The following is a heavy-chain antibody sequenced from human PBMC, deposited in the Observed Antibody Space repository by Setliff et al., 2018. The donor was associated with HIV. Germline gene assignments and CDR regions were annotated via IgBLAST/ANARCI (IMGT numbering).Heavy chain of an antibody. V-gene: IGHV3-23*01. CDR1: GFAFSTFD. J-gene: IGHJ3*01. CDR2: VSPGSHTT. D-gene: IGHD1-26*01. Sequence: PGGSLRLSCEASGFAFSTFDMNWVRQSPGKGLEWVSGVSPGSHTTYYAESVKGRFTVSRDDSNNMLFLQMTSLGDDDTAIYYCAKPTIGIHPRSFDLWGPGTMVTVSS. CDR3: AKPTIGIHPRSFDL.